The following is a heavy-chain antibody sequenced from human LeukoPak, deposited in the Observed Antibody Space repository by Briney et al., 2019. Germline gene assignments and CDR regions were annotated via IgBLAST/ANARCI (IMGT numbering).Heavy chain of an antibody. CDR2: ISGSGGST. J-gene: IGHJ4*02. D-gene: IGHD6-13*01. CDR1: GFTFSSYA. CDR3: ARAYSSSFPTDY. Sequence: PGGSLRLSCAASGFTFSSYAMSWVRQAPGKGLEWVSAISGSGGSTYYADSAKGRFTISRDNSKNTLYLQMNSLRAEDTAVYYCARAYSSSFPTDYWGQGTLVTVSS. V-gene: IGHV3-23*01.